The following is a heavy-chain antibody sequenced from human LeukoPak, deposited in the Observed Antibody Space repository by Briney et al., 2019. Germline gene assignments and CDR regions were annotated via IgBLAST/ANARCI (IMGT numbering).Heavy chain of an antibody. CDR2: TSGSGNRA. Sequence: PGGTLRLSCSASEFTCGDYAMTDGRQAPGKGLECVSTTSGSGNRAYYLDSVKGRFTISRDNAKKKMHLKMNSLRSQNTAVNYCAQAFRLYEVINLYFDSWGQGALVTVSS. J-gene: IGHJ4*02. V-gene: IGHV3-23*01. CDR1: EFTCGDYA. CDR3: AQAFRLYEVINLYFDS. D-gene: IGHD3-16*01.